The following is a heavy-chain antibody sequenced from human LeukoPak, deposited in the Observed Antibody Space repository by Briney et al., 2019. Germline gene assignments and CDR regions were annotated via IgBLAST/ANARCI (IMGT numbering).Heavy chain of an antibody. CDR2: ISYDGSNK. D-gene: IGHD4-17*01. V-gene: IGHV3-30*18. Sequence: GGSLRLSCAASGFTFSSYGMHGVGQAPGKGLEWVAVISYDGSNKYYADSVKGRFTISRDNSKNTLYLQMNSLRAEDTAVYYCAKALTVTTYFSDYWGQGTLVTVSS. J-gene: IGHJ4*02. CDR1: GFTFSSYG. CDR3: AKALTVTTYFSDY.